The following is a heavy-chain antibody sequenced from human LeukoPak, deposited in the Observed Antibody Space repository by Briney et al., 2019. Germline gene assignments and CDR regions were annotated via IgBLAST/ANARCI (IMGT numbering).Heavy chain of an antibody. CDR2: IKQDGSEK. CDR1: GFTFSSYW. V-gene: IGHV3-7*03. J-gene: IGHJ4*02. CDR3: ARDPGGIGYYYAY. D-gene: IGHD3-22*01. Sequence: GGSLRLSCAASGFTFSSYWMSWVRQAPGKGLEWVANIKQDGSEKYYVDSVKGRFTISRDNSKNTLYLQMNSLRAEDSAVYYCARDPGGIGYYYAYWGQGTLVTVSS.